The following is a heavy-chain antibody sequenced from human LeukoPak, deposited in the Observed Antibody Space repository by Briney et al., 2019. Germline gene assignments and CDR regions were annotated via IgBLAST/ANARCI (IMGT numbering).Heavy chain of an antibody. CDR2: ISYSGST. CDR3: ARYPNYYGSGTYYTDY. V-gene: IGHV4-61*08. D-gene: IGHD3-10*01. J-gene: IGHJ4*02. CDR1: GGSISSSGYY. Sequence: SETLSLTCTVSGGSISSSGYYWSWIRQPPGKGLEWIGYISYSGSTNSNPSLKSRVTISVDTSKNQFSLKLSSVTAADTAVYYCARYPNYYGSGTYYTDYWGQGTLVTVSS.